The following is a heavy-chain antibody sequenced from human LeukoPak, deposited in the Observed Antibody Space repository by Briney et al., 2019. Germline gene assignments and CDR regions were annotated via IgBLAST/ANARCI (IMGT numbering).Heavy chain of an antibody. J-gene: IGHJ4*02. V-gene: IGHV6-1*01. CDR1: GDSVSNKDAA. D-gene: IGHD2-15*01. Sequence: SQTLSLTCAISGDSVSNKDAAWNRIRESPSRGLEWLGRTFYRSKWYNDYAVSVKGRIIVSADTSKNQFSLHLNSVTPDDTAVYYCGRTVGYFDYWGQGILVTVSS. CDR2: TFYRSKWYN. CDR3: GRTVGYFDY.